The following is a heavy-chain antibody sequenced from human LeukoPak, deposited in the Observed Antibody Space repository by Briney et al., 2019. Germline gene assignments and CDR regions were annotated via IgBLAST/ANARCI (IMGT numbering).Heavy chain of an antibody. CDR3: ARSKGPYYFDY. CDR1: GGSISSGGYY. CDR2: IYHSGST. V-gene: IGHV4-30-2*01. J-gene: IGHJ4*02. Sequence: PSQTLSLTCAVSGGSISSGGYYWSWIRQPPGKGLEWIGYIYHSGSTYYNPSLKSRVTISVDRSKNQFSLKLSSVTAADTAVYYCARSKGPYYFDYWGQGTLVTVSS.